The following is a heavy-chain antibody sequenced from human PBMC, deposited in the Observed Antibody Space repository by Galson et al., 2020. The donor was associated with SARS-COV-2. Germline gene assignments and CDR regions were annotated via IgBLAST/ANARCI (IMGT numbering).Heavy chain of an antibody. CDR3: ARDRDGAVVVTATSFDY. Sequence: GESLKISCAASGFTFSSYSMNWVRQAPGKGLEWVSYIRSSSCTTYYPDPVKGRFTISRDNAKNSLYLQMNSLRAEDTAVYYCARDRDGAVVVTATSFDYWGQGTLVTVSS. V-gene: IGHV3-48*04. J-gene: IGHJ4*02. CDR1: GFTFSSYS. D-gene: IGHD2-21*02. CDR2: IRSSSCTT.